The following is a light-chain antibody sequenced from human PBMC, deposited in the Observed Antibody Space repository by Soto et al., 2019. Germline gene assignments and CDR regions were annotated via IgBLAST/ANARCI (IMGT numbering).Light chain of an antibody. CDR3: QQYNNWPWT. V-gene: IGKV3-15*01. J-gene: IGKJ1*01. CDR1: QSSSDT. Sequence: EIVMTQAPATLSVSPGGRATLSCRASQSSSDTLAWYQQKPGQAPRLLIYGASKRATVFPARFSGSGSGTDFTLTISSLQSEDFAVYYCQQYNNWPWTFGQGTKVEIK. CDR2: GAS.